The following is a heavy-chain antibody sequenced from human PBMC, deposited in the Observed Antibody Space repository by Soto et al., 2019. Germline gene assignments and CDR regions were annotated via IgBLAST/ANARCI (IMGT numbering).Heavy chain of an antibody. CDR1: GFTFSSYS. CDR2: ISSSSSTI. CDR3: ARANYYGSPGDFDY. J-gene: IGHJ4*02. V-gene: IGHV3-48*01. Sequence: EVQLVESGGGLVQPGGSLRLSCAASGFTFSSYSMNWVRQAPGKGLEWVSYISSSSSTIYYADSVKGRFTISGDNAKNSLYLQMNSLRAEDTAVSYCARANYYGSPGDFDYWGQGTLVTVSS. D-gene: IGHD3-10*01.